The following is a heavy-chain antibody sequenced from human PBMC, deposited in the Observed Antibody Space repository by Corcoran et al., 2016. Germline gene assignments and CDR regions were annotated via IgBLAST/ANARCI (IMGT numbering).Heavy chain of an antibody. V-gene: IGHV1-69*01. Sequence: QVQLVQSGAEVKKPGSSVKVSCKASGGTFSSYAISWVRQAPGQGLEWMGGIIPIFGTANYAQKFQGRVTITADESTSTAYMELSSLRSEDTAVYYCASWYGDTAMVGSYFDYWGQGTLVTVSS. J-gene: IGHJ4*02. D-gene: IGHD5-18*01. CDR2: IIPIFGTA. CDR3: ASWYGDTAMVGSYFDY. CDR1: GGTFSSYA.